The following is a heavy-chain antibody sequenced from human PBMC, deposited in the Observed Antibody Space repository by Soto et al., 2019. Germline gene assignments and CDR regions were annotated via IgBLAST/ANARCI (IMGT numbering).Heavy chain of an antibody. CDR3: WYYYDSKVSSLYY. J-gene: IGHJ4*02. CDR2: IIPIFGTA. CDR1: GDTLSIYA. V-gene: IGHV1-69*06. Sequence: PVKISSTASGDTLSIYASAGVLKAPGQGLEWMGGIIPIFGTANYAQKFQGRVTITADKSTSTAYMELSSLRSEDTAVYFCWYYYDSKVSSLYYCGQGTLVTVSS. D-gene: IGHD3-22*01.